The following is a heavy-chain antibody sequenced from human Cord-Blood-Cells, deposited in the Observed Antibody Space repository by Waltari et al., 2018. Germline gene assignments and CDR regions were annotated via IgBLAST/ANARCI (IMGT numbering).Heavy chain of an antibody. V-gene: IGHV1-24*01. CDR2: FDPEDGET. D-gene: IGHD6-6*01. Sequence: QVQLVQSGAEVNKPGATVKVSCKVSGYTRTDLSMDWVRQAPGKGLEWMGGFDPEDGETIYAQKFQGRVTMTEDTSTDTAYMELSSLRSEDTAVYYCKSVYSSSSDNWYFDLWGRGTLVTVSS. J-gene: IGHJ2*01. CDR3: KSVYSSSSDNWYFDL. CDR1: GYTRTDLS.